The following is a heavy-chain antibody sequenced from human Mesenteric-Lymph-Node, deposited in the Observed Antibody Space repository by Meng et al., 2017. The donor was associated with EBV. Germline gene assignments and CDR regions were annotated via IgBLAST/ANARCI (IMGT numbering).Heavy chain of an antibody. CDR2: IYHGGST. CDR3: ARGEIVRGEWYFDL. Sequence: QGALQASGQGLGRPSGTLSLTCFVSGGSISSSNWWSWVRQSPGKGLEWIGEIYHGGSTNYNPSLKSRVTMSVDKSQNQFSLKLTSVTAADRAIYYCARGEIVRGEWYFDLWGRGTLVTVSS. D-gene: IGHD1-26*01. CDR1: GGSISSSNW. J-gene: IGHJ2*01. V-gene: IGHV4-4*02.